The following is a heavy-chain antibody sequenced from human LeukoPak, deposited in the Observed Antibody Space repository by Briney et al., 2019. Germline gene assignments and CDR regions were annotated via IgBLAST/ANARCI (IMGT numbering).Heavy chain of an antibody. CDR3: AADRRYYDSSGLYFDY. J-gene: IGHJ4*02. CDR1: GYTFTGYY. CDR2: INPNSGGT. D-gene: IGHD3-22*01. Sequence: ASVKVSCKASGYTFTGYYMHWVRQAPGQGLEWMGWINPNSGGTNYAQKFQERVTITRDMSTSTAYMELSSLRSEDTAVYYCAADRRYYDSSGLYFDYWGQGTLVTVSS. V-gene: IGHV1-2*02.